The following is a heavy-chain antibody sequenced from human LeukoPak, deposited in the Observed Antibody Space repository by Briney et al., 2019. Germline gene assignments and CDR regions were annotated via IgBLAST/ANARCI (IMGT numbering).Heavy chain of an antibody. Sequence: ASVKVSCKASGYTFTGYSIHWVRQAPGQGLEWMGRINANNVATNYAQKLQGRVTMTRDTSISTVYMELSRLRSDDTAVYYCARVLFYSSGNKSNRVDYWGQGTLVTVSS. CDR2: INANNVAT. CDR1: GYTFTGYS. J-gene: IGHJ4*02. D-gene: IGHD6-19*01. V-gene: IGHV1-2*06. CDR3: ARVLFYSSGNKSNRVDY.